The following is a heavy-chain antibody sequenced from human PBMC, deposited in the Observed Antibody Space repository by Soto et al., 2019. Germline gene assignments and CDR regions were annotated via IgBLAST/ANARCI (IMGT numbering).Heavy chain of an antibody. V-gene: IGHV3-43*01. CDR3: AKSGGYGDYVGAYYY. CDR1: GFTFDDYT. D-gene: IGHD4-17*01. CDR2: ISWDGGST. J-gene: IGHJ4*02. Sequence: GGSLRLSCAASGFTFDDYTMHWVRQAPGKGLEWVSLISWDGGSTYYADSVKGRFTISRDNSKNSLYLQMNSLRTEDTAVYYGAKSGGYGDYVGAYYYWGQGTLGTVSS.